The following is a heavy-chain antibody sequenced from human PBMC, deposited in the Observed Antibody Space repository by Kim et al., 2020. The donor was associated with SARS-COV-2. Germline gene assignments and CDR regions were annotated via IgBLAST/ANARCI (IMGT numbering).Heavy chain of an antibody. J-gene: IGHJ6*02. CDR3: ARVDLYSSSWSHYGMDV. CDR2: INHSGST. CDR1: GGSFSGYY. D-gene: IGHD6-13*01. V-gene: IGHV4-34*01. Sequence: LETLSLTCAVYGGSFSGYYWSWIRQPPGKGLEWIGEINHSGSTNYNPSLKSRVTISVDTSKNQFSLKLSSVTAADTAVYYCARVDLYSSSWSHYGMDVWGQGTTVTVSS.